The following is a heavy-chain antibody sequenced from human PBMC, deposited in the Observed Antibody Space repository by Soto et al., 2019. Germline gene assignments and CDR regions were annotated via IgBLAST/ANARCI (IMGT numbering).Heavy chain of an antibody. CDR2: ISVDNGST. CDR1: GYTFIEYG. J-gene: IGHJ4*02. Sequence: QVQLVQSGAEVKKPGASVKVSCKASGYTFIEYGISWVRQAPGQGLEWMGWISVDNGSTNYAQKFRDRVVMTIDRSTTIAYMEMSSLRSDETAVYYCARDGYGALPIDSWGQGTLVTVSS. D-gene: IGHD4-17*01. V-gene: IGHV1-18*01. CDR3: ARDGYGALPIDS.